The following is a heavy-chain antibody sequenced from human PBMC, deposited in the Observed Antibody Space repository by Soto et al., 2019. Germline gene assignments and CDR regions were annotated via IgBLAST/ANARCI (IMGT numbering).Heavy chain of an antibody. CDR2: IYNSGST. Sequence: PSETLSLTCTVSGGSISSSSYYGGWIRQPPGKGLEWIGRIYNSGSTYYNPSLKSRVNISVGTSKNQFSLKLSSVTAADTAVYYCARTTSSTPSWFDPWGQGTLVTVSS. D-gene: IGHD6-13*01. J-gene: IGHJ5*02. CDR3: ARTTSSTPSWFDP. CDR1: GGSISSSSYY. V-gene: IGHV4-39*01.